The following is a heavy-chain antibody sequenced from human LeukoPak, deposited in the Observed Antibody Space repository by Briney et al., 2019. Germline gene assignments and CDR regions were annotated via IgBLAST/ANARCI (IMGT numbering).Heavy chain of an antibody. D-gene: IGHD6-25*01. Sequence: GESLNVSCKGSGYRFTSYWIGWVRQIPGKGLEWMAIIYPADSDIRYSPSFQGQVTISADKSISTAYLQWSSLKASDTAMYYCARSLTAAAGDYWGQGMLVTVSS. CDR3: ARSLTAAAGDY. CDR1: GYRFTSYW. V-gene: IGHV5-51*01. CDR2: IYPADSDI. J-gene: IGHJ4*02.